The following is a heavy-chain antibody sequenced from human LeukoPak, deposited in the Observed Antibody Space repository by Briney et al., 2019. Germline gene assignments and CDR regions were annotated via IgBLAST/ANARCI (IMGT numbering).Heavy chain of an antibody. J-gene: IGHJ5*02. D-gene: IGHD3-10*01. CDR2: IKQDGSEK. V-gene: IGHV3-7*01. CDR1: GFTFSNYW. CDR3: ASFYGSGSYWWFDP. Sequence: GGSLRLSCEASGFTFSNYWMTWVRQAPGKGLEWVANIKQDGSEKYYVDSVKGRFTISRDNAKNSLYLQMKSLRVEDTAAYYCASFYGSGSYWWFDPWGQGTLVTVSS.